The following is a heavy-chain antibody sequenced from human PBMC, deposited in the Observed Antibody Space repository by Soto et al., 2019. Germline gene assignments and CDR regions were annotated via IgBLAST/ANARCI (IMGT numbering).Heavy chain of an antibody. V-gene: IGHV1-18*01. CDR3: ARAEPAMVHPRIIVFWDY. Sequence: ASVKVSCKASGYTFTSYGISWVRQAPGQGLEWMGWISAYNGNTNYAQKLQGRVTMTTDTSTSTAYMELRSLRSDDTAVYYCARAEPAMVHPRIIVFWDYWGQGTLVTVSS. D-gene: IGHD2-2*01. J-gene: IGHJ4*02. CDR1: GYTFTSYG. CDR2: ISAYNGNT.